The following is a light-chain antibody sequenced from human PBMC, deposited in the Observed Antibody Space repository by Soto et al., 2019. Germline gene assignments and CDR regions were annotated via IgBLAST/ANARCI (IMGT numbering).Light chain of an antibody. V-gene: IGKV1-5*01. CDR1: QSVSGW. Sequence: DIQMTQSPSTLSASVGDTVTVTCRASQSVSGWLAWYQQKPGEAPKLLIYVASALPRGVPSRFSGSGSATKFTLTIASLQPDDFATYYCQQYETFSGTFGPGTKVEI. J-gene: IGKJ1*01. CDR2: VAS. CDR3: QQYETFSGT.